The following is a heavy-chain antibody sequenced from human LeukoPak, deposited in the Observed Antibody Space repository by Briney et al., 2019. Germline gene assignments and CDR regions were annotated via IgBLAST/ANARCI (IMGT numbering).Heavy chain of an antibody. J-gene: IGHJ4*02. Sequence: GASLRLSCAASGFTFSSYAMSWVRQAPGKGLELVSGISVSGVSTYYADSVKGRFTISRDNSKYTLYLQMNSLRAEDTALYYCARDPYGDYVFDYWGQGTLVTVSS. V-gene: IGHV3-23*01. CDR3: ARDPYGDYVFDY. D-gene: IGHD4-17*01. CDR2: ISVSGVST. CDR1: GFTFSSYA.